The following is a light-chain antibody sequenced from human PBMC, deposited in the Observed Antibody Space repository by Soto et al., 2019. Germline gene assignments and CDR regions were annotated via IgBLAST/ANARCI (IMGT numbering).Light chain of an antibody. V-gene: IGKV3-15*01. CDR3: QQDSSWPLT. J-gene: IGKJ4*01. Sequence: EIVMTQSPATLSVSPGERVTHSCRASQDIRSSLAWYQQKPGQAPRLLIYGASIRATGVPATFSGSGSGTEFTLSISSLQSEHLGVYYCQQDSSWPLTLGGGTKVEIK. CDR2: GAS. CDR1: QDIRSS.